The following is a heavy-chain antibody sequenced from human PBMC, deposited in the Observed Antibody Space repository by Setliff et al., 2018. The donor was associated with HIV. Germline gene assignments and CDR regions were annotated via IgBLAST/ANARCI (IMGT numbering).Heavy chain of an antibody. D-gene: IGHD3-10*01. CDR1: DSISGNYY. CDR3: ARYGPASVIWFGYLDY. V-gene: IGHV4-39*01. Sequence: SETLSLTCPQESLRDSISGNYYWAWIRQPPGKGLEWIATVFSGGSSKYNPSLWSRVTISVDTSKNQFYLKMDSVTAADTAFYYCARYGPASVIWFGYLDYWGPGMSVTVS. J-gene: IGHJ4*02. CDR2: VFSGGSS.